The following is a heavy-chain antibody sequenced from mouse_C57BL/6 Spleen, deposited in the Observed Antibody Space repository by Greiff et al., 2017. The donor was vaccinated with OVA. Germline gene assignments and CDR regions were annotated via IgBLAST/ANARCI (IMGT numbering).Heavy chain of an antibody. CDR1: GYTFTSYW. Sequence: QVQLQQPGAELVRPGSSVKLSCKASGYTFTSYWMDWVKQRPGQGLEWIGNIYPSDSETHYNQKFKDKATLTVDKSSSTAYMQLSSLTSEDSAVYYCARRVYYGNFVDYWGQGTTLTVSS. D-gene: IGHD2-1*01. V-gene: IGHV1-61*01. J-gene: IGHJ2*01. CDR3: ARRVYYGNFVDY. CDR2: IYPSDSET.